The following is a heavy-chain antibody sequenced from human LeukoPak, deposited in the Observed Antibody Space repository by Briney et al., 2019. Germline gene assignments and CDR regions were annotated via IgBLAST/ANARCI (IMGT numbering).Heavy chain of an antibody. CDR1: GYTFTSYG. CDR3: ATDLLVLC. D-gene: IGHD2-15*01. Sequence: ASVKVSCKASGYTFTSYGISWVRQAPGQGLEWMGWISAYNGNTNYAQKLQGRVTITADTSTDTAYMELSSLRSEDTAVYYCATDLLVLCWGQGTLVTVSS. CDR2: ISAYNGNT. J-gene: IGHJ4*02. V-gene: IGHV1-18*01.